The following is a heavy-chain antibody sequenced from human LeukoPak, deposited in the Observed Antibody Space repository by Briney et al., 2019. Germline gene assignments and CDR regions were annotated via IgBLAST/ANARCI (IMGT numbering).Heavy chain of an antibody. CDR3: ARDLLNEGNHLDY. D-gene: IGHD4-23*01. CDR1: GGSISSGGYY. J-gene: IGHJ4*02. CDR2: IYYSGST. V-gene: IGHV4-31*03. Sequence: SETLSLTCTASGGSISSGGYYWSWIRQHPGKGLEWIGYIYYSGSTYYNPSLKSRVTISVDTSKNQFSLKLSSVTAADTAVYYCARDLLNEGNHLDYWGQGTLVTVSS.